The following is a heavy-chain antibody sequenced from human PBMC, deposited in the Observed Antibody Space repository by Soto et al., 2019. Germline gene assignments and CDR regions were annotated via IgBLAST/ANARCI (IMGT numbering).Heavy chain of an antibody. J-gene: IGHJ1*01. CDR2: ISGSGGST. D-gene: IGHD6-13*01. Sequence: PGGSLRLSRAASGFPVSSYGMSWVRQAPGKGLEWVSAISGSGGSTYYADSVKGRVTITADKSTSTAYMELSSLRSEDTAVYYCARVSLILAAAAPEYFQHWGQGTLVTVSS. V-gene: IGHV3-23*01. CDR3: ARVSLILAAAAPEYFQH. CDR1: GFPVSSYG.